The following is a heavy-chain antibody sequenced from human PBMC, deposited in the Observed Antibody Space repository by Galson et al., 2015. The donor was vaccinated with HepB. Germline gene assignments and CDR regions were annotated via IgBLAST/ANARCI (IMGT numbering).Heavy chain of an antibody. D-gene: IGHD5-24*01. J-gene: IGHJ4*02. Sequence: QSGAEVKKPGESLKISCKASGYTFTRYWIGWVRQMPGKGLEWMGVIYPDDSDTRYSPSFQGQVTISADKSISTAYLQWSSLKASDTAMYYCARLGDGYTTPYFDYWAQGTLVTVSS. CDR1: GYTFTRYW. CDR3: ARLGDGYTTPYFDY. CDR2: IYPDDSDT. V-gene: IGHV5-51*01.